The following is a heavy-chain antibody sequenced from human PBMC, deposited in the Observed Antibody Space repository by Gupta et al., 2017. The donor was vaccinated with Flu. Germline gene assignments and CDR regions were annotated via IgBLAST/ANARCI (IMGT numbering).Heavy chain of an antibody. D-gene: IGHD3-9*01. Sequence: QVQLVQSGAEVKKPGASVKVSCKASGYTFTSYGISWVRKAPGQGLEWMGWISAYNGNTNYAQKLQGRVTMTTDTSTSTAYMELRSLRSDDTAVYYCARDQLRYDILTTDVFDYWGQGTLVTVSS. CDR2: ISAYNGNT. V-gene: IGHV1-18*01. CDR1: GYTFTSYG. J-gene: IGHJ4*02. CDR3: ARDQLRYDILTTDVFDY.